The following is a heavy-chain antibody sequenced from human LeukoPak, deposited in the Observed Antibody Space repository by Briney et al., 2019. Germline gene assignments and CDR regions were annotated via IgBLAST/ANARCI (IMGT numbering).Heavy chain of an antibody. CDR1: GYIFTNYW. CDR2: IYPGDSDT. CDR3: ARRGYSGYDYGVQFDY. J-gene: IGHJ4*02. V-gene: IGHV5-51*01. Sequence: GESLKISCKGSGYIFTNYWIGWVRQMPGKGLEWMGIIYPGDSDTRYSPSYQGQVTISADKSISTAYLQWSSLKASDTAMYYCARRGYSGYDYGVQFDYWGQGTLVTVSS. D-gene: IGHD5-12*01.